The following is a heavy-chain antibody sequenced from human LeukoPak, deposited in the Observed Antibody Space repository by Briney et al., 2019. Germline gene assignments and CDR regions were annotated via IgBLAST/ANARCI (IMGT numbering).Heavy chain of an antibody. J-gene: IGHJ4*02. V-gene: IGHV3-21*04. Sequence: GGALRLSCAASGFTFSSYSMNWVRQAPGKGLEWVSSISSSSTYIYYADSVKGRFTISRDNAKNSLYLQMNSLRAEDTAVYYCAKDFPSDSGSYNFDYWGQGTLVTVSS. D-gene: IGHD1-26*01. CDR3: AKDFPSDSGSYNFDY. CDR1: GFTFSSYS. CDR2: ISSSSTYI.